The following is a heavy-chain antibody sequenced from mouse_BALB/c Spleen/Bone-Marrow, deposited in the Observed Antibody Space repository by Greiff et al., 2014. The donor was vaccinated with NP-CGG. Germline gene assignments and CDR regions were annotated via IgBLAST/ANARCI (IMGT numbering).Heavy chain of an antibody. CDR2: ISNGGGST. Sequence: EVKLMESGGGLVQPGGSLKLSCAASGFTFSSDSMSWVRHTPEKRLEWVAYISNGGGSTYYPDTVKGRFTISRDNAKNTLHLQMSTLKSEDTAMYFCARHGLYYGSSSFANWGQGTLVTVSA. V-gene: IGHV5-12-2*01. CDR1: GFTFSSDS. J-gene: IGHJ3*01. D-gene: IGHD1-1*01. CDR3: ARHGLYYGSSSFAN.